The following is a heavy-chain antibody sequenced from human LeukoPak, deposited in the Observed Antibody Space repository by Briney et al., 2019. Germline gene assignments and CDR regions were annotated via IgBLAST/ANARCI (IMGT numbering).Heavy chain of an antibody. Sequence: PGGSLRLSCAASGFTFSDYYMSWIRQAPGKGLEWVSYISSSGSTIYYADSVKGRFTISRDNAKNSLYLQMNSLRAEDTAVYYCARHGASALLWFGELSVRSLYYFDYWGQGTLVTVSS. CDR2: ISSSGSTI. D-gene: IGHD3-10*01. CDR3: ARHGASALLWFGELSVRSLYYFDY. V-gene: IGHV3-11*01. CDR1: GFTFSDYY. J-gene: IGHJ4*02.